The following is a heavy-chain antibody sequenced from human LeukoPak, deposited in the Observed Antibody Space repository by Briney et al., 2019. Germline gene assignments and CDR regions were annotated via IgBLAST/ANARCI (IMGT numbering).Heavy chain of an antibody. D-gene: IGHD3-10*01. CDR2: IYIGDNP. CDR3: ARSSYFSMVRGGVLCGFDY. V-gene: IGHV3-53*04. CDR1: GLTVSSCY. J-gene: IGHJ4*02. Sequence: GGSLRLSCAASGLTVSSCYMSWVRQAPGKGLEWVSFIYIGDNPHYSDSVKGRFTISRHNSKNNLYLQMNSLRAKETAVYYCARSSYFSMVRGGVLCGFDYWGQGKLVTVSS.